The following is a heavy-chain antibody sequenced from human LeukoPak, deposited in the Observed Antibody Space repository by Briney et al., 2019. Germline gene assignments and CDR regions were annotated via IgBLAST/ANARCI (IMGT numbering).Heavy chain of an antibody. Sequence: PSETLSLTCAVYGGSFSGYYWSWIRQPPGKGLEWIGEINHSGSTNYNPSLKSRVTISVDTSKNQFSLKLSSVTAADTAVYYCARGTDDSGGYFDYWGQGTLVTVSS. V-gene: IGHV4-34*01. CDR3: ARGTDDSGGYFDY. CDR1: GGSFSGYY. D-gene: IGHD3-22*01. J-gene: IGHJ4*02. CDR2: INHSGST.